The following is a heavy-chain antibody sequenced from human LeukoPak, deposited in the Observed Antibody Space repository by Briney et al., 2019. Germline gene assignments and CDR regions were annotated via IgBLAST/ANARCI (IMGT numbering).Heavy chain of an antibody. Sequence: SETLSLTCAVSGGSISSGGYSWSWIRQPPGKGLEWIGYIYHSGSTYYNPSLKSRATISVDRSKNQFSLKLSSVTAADTAVYYCARAAVDAIDYWGQGTLVTVSS. V-gene: IGHV4-30-2*01. D-gene: IGHD3/OR15-3a*01. J-gene: IGHJ4*02. CDR1: GGSISSGGYS. CDR3: ARAAVDAIDY. CDR2: IYHSGST.